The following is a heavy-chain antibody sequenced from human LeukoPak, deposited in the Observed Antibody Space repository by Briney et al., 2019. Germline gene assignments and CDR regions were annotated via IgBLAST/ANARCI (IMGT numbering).Heavy chain of an antibody. CDR2: IYYSGST. CDR1: GGSISGYY. CDR3: ARERVGAAAYYFDY. D-gene: IGHD6-13*01. Sequence: SETLSLTCTVSGGSISGYYWSWIRQPPGKGLEWIGYIYYSGSTNYNPSLKSRVTISVDTSKNQFSLKLSSVTAADTAAYYCARERVGAAAYYFDYWGQGTLVTVSS. J-gene: IGHJ4*02. V-gene: IGHV4-59*01.